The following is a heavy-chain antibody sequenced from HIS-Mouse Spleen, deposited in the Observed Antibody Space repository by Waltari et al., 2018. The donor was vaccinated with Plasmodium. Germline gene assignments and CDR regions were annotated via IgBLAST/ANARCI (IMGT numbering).Heavy chain of an antibody. J-gene: IGHJ3*02. CDR3: AREKHSSSWYDAFDI. D-gene: IGHD6-13*01. CDR1: GFTFSSYS. V-gene: IGHV3-48*01. CDR2: ISSSSSTI. Sequence: EVQLVESGGGLVQPGGSLRLSCAASGFTFSSYSMNWVRQAPGKGLEWVSYISSSSSTIYYADYVKGRFTISRDNAKNSLFLQMNSLRAEDTAVYYCAREKHSSSWYDAFDIWGQGTMVTVSS.